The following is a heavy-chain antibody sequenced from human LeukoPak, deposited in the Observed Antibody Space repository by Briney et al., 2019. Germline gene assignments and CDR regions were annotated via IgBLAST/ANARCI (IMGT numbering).Heavy chain of an antibody. CDR2: IKPNSGGT. Sequence: ASVKVPCKASVYTFTGYYMQWVRQAPGQGLEGMGWIKPNSGGTNYAQKFQGRVTMTRDTSISTAYMELSRLRSDDTAVYYCARSTSRKEIDPWGQGTLVTVSS. J-gene: IGHJ5*02. D-gene: IGHD5-24*01. CDR3: ARSTSRKEIDP. CDR1: VYTFTGYY. V-gene: IGHV1-2*02.